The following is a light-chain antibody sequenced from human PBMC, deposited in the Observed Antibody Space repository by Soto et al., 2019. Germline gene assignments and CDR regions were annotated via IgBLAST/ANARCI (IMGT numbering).Light chain of an antibody. CDR3: QVWDTARDHPGVL. CDR2: YDS. CDR1: NIGRET. J-gene: IGLJ2*01. V-gene: IGLV3-21*04. Sequence: SYELTQPPSVSVAPGETARITCGGDNIGRETVHWYQQKPGQAPILVIYYDSDRSSGIPERFSGSKSGNTATLTVTRVEAGDEADYYCQVWDTARDHPGVLFGGGTKLTVL.